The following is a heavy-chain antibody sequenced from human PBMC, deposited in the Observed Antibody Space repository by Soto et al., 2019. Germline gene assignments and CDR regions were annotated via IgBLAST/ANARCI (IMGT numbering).Heavy chain of an antibody. CDR2: ISGSGGST. CDR3: SNDGLGYCSGGSCYPFDY. J-gene: IGHJ4*02. D-gene: IGHD2-15*01. Sequence: GGSLRLSCAASGFTFSSYAMSWVRQAPRKGLEWVSAISGSGGSTYYADSVKGRFTISRDNSKNTLYLQMNSLRAEDTAVYYCSNDGLGYCSGGSCYPFDYWGQGTLVPVSS. V-gene: IGHV3-23*01. CDR1: GFTFSSYA.